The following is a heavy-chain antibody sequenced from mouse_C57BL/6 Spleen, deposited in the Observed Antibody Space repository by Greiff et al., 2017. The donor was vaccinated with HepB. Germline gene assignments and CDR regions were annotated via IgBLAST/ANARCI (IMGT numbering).Heavy chain of an antibody. V-gene: IGHV1-15*01. CDR3: TRGVYPINAMDY. CDR1: GYTFTDYE. CDR2: IDPETGGT. J-gene: IGHJ4*01. Sequence: VQLQQSGAELVRPGASVTLSCKASGYTFTDYEMHWVKQTPVHGLEWIGAIDPETGGTAYNQKFKGKAILTADKSSSTAYMELRSLTSEDSAVYYCTRGVYPINAMDYWGQGTSVTVSS. D-gene: IGHD6-5*01.